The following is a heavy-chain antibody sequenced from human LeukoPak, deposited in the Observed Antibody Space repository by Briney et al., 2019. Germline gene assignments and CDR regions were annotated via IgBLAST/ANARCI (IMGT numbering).Heavy chain of an antibody. CDR1: GGSFSGYY. Sequence: SETLSLTCAVYGGSFSGYYWSWIRQPPGKGLEWIGEINHSGSTNHNPSLKSRVTISVDTSKNQFSLKLSSVTAADTAVYYCARGRIMITFGGVIADLYYFDYWGQGTLVTVSS. CDR3: ARGRIMITFGGVIADLYYFDY. J-gene: IGHJ4*02. D-gene: IGHD3-16*02. V-gene: IGHV4-34*01. CDR2: INHSGST.